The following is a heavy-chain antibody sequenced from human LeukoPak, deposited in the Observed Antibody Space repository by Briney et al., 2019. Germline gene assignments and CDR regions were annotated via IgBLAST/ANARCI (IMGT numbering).Heavy chain of an antibody. CDR2: INPSGGST. D-gene: IGHD3-10*01. J-gene: IGHJ4*02. CDR1: GYTFTSYY. Sequence: ASVKVSCKASGYTFTSYYMHWVRQAPGQGLEWMGIINPSGGSTSYAQKFQGRVTMTRDMSPSTVYMELSSLRSEDTAVYYCARDHEYYYGSGSYYPGGCDYWGQGTLVTVSS. V-gene: IGHV1-46*01. CDR3: ARDHEYYYGSGSYYPGGCDY.